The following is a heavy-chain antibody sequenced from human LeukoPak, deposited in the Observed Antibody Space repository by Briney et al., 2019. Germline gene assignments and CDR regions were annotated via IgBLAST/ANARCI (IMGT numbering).Heavy chain of an antibody. J-gene: IGHJ6*04. D-gene: IGHD4-11*01. CDR3: ATLLQGDGMDV. Sequence: GGPLRLSCAASGFTFSSYGMHWVRQAPGKGLEWVAVIWYDGSNTYYADSVKGRFTISRDNSKNALYLQMNSLRAEDTAIYYCATLLQGDGMDVWGKGTTVTVSS. V-gene: IGHV3-33*01. CDR2: IWYDGSNT. CDR1: GFTFSSYG.